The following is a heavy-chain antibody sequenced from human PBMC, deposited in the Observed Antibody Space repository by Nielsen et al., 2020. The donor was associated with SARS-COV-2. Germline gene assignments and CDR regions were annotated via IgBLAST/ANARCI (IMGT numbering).Heavy chain of an antibody. CDR1: GYTFISYG. CDR2: IYPGDSDI. V-gene: IGHV5-51*01. J-gene: IGHJ4*02. Sequence: KVSCKASGYTFISYGISWVRQMPGKGLEWMGIIYPGDSDIRYSPSFQGLVTFSADKSINTAYLQWDSLKASDTAMYYCATHGSGYGGASIFDSWGQGTLVTVSS. CDR3: ATHGSGYGGASIFDS. D-gene: IGHD4-23*01.